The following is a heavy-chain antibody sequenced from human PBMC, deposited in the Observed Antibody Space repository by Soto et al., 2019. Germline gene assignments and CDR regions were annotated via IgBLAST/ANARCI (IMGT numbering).Heavy chain of an antibody. J-gene: IGHJ3*02. CDR1: AFTLSSYW. CDR3: SRDYEFGFDI. Sequence: EVQLVESGGGLVQPGGSLRLSCAASAFTLSSYWMSWVRQAPGKGLEWVANIKPDGSEKYYLDSVKGRFTISRANTKNSLYLQMSTLRPEDTAIYYCSRDYEFGFDIWGQGTLGTVSS. V-gene: IGHV3-7*01. CDR2: IKPDGSEK. D-gene: IGHD3-22*01.